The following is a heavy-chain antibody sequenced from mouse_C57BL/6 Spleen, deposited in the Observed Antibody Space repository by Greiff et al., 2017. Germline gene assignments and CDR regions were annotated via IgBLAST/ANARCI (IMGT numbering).Heavy chain of an antibody. CDR3: ARAGSSGYVLAY. D-gene: IGHD3-2*02. CDR1: GYTFTSYW. CDR2: IYPGSGST. J-gene: IGHJ3*01. Sequence: VKLLQPGAELVKPGASVKMSCKASGYTFTSYWITWVKQRPGQGLEWIGDIYPGSGSTNYNEKFKSKVTLTVDTASSTAYMQLSSLTSEDSAIYYCARAGSSGYVLAYWGQGTLLTVSA. V-gene: IGHV1-55*01.